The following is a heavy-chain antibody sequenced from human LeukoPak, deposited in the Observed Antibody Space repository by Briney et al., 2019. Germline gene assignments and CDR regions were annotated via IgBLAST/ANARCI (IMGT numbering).Heavy chain of an antibody. D-gene: IGHD3-22*01. J-gene: IGHJ1*01. V-gene: IGHV4-4*02. Sequence: SETLSLTCAVSGGSISSSNWWSWVRPPPGKGLEWIGEINHSGSTNYNPSLKSRVTISVDTSKNQFSLKLSSVTAADTAVYYCARGPWPSSGSPKYFQHWGQGTLVTVSS. CDR2: INHSGST. CDR3: ARGPWPSSGSPKYFQH. CDR1: GGSISSSNW.